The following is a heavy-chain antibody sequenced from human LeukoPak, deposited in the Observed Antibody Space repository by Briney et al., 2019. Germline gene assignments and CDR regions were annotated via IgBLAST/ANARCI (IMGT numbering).Heavy chain of an antibody. D-gene: IGHD6-13*01. Sequence: ASVKVSCKASGYTFTGYYMHWVRQAPGQGLEWMGGINPNSGGTNYAQKFQGWVTMTRDTSISTAYMELSRLRSDDTAVYYCARGGVGIAAAADYWGQGTLVTVSS. V-gene: IGHV1-2*04. J-gene: IGHJ4*02. CDR3: ARGGVGIAAAADY. CDR2: INPNSGGT. CDR1: GYTFTGYY.